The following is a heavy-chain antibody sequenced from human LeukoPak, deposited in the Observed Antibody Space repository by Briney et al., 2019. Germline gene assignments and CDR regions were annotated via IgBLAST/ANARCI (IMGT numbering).Heavy chain of an antibody. Sequence: SETLSLTCAVSGGSISSRNWWSWVRQPPGKGLEWIGEIYHTGSTNYNPSLKSRVTISVDKSKNQFSLQLTSMTAADTAVYYCARDGYYYGSGSPGGGYYYYYMDVWGKGTTVTISS. CDR3: ARDGYYYGSGSPGGGYYYYYMDV. V-gene: IGHV4-4*02. CDR1: GGSISSRNW. CDR2: IYHTGST. D-gene: IGHD3-10*01. J-gene: IGHJ6*03.